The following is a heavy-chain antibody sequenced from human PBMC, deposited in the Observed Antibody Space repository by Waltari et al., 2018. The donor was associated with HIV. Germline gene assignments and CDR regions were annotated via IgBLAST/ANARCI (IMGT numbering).Heavy chain of an antibody. J-gene: IGHJ5*02. Sequence: EVQLVESGGGLVQPGRSLRLSCTASGFTFGDYAMSWFRQAPGKGLEWVGFIRSKAYGGKTEYAASVKGRFTISRDDSKSIAYLQMNSLKTEDTAVYYCTRVGSSWYRANWFDPWGQGTLVTVSS. D-gene: IGHD6-13*01. CDR3: TRVGSSWYRANWFDP. CDR1: GFTFGDYA. CDR2: IRSKAYGGKT. V-gene: IGHV3-49*03.